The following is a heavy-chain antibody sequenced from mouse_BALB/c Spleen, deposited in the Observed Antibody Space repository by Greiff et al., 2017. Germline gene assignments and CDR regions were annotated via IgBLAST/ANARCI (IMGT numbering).Heavy chain of an antibody. J-gene: IGHJ4*01. CDR3: AREAKLWYAMDY. V-gene: IGHV5-17*02. D-gene: IGHD1-1*02. CDR2: ISSGSSTI. CDR1: GFTFSSFG. Sequence: EVQRVESGGGLVQPGGSRKLSCAASGFTFSSFGMHWVRQAPEKGLEWVAYISSGSSTIYYADTVKGRFTISRDNPKNTLFLQMTSLRSEDTAMYYCAREAKLWYAMDYWGQGTSVTVSS.